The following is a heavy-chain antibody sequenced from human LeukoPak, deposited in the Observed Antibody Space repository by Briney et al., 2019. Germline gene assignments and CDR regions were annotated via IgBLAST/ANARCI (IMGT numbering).Heavy chain of an antibody. Sequence: SETLSLTCTVSGGSISDYYWSWIRQPPGKGLEWIGYIYYSGSTNYNPSLKSRVTISVDTSKNQFSLKLSSVTAADTAVYYCARDRGYVMPGYFDYWGQGTLVTVSS. V-gene: IGHV4-59*01. D-gene: IGHD3-22*01. CDR1: GGSISDYY. CDR2: IYYSGST. CDR3: ARDRGYVMPGYFDY. J-gene: IGHJ4*02.